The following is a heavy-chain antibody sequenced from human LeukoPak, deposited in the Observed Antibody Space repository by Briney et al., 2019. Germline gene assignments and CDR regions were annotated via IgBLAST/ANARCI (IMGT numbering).Heavy chain of an antibody. V-gene: IGHV3-74*01. CDR1: GFTFSSYW. D-gene: IGHD3-16*01. CDR2: INSDGINT. Sequence: GGSLRLSCAASGFTFSSYWMHWVRQTPGKGLVWVSRINSDGINTDYADSVKGRFTISRDNAKNSLYLQMNSLRAEDTAVYYCARDFLHLGGWGQGTMVTVSS. CDR3: ARDFLHLGG. J-gene: IGHJ3*01.